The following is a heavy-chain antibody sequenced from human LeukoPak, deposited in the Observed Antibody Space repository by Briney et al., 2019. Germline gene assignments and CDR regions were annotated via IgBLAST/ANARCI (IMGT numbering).Heavy chain of an antibody. CDR1: GYSFTSYW. D-gene: IGHD3-10*01. CDR2: IYPGDSDT. V-gene: IGHV5-51*01. CDR3: ARRYSGSGSSGYYFDY. Sequence: GESLKISCKGSGYSFTSYWIGWVRQMPGKGLEWMGIIYPGDSDTRYSPSFQGQVTISADKSISTAYLQWSSLKASDTAMYYCARRYSGSGSSGYYFDYWGQGTLVTVSS. J-gene: IGHJ4*02.